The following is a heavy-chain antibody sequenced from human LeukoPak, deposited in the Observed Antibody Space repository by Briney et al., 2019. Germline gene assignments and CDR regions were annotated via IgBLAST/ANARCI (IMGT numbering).Heavy chain of an antibody. CDR1: GGSISSGGYY. CDR3: ARRQLIWAANDY. V-gene: IGHV4-31*03. Sequence: SQTLSLTCTVSGGSISSGGYYWSWIRQHPGKGLEWIGYIYYSGSTYYNPSLKSRVTISVDTSKNQFSLKLSSVTAADTAVYYCARRQLIWAANDYWGQGTLVTVSS. CDR2: IYYSGST. D-gene: IGHD3-16*01. J-gene: IGHJ4*02.